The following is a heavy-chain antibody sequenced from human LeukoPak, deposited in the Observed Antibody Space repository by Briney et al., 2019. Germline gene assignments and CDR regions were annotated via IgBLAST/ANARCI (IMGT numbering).Heavy chain of an antibody. CDR2: IYTSGST. CDR1: GGSISSYY. J-gene: IGHJ3*02. CDR3: ARDRGTYAFDI. V-gene: IGHV4-4*07. Sequence: SETLSLTCTVSGGSISSYYWSWIRQPAGKGLEWIGRIYTSGSTNYNPSLKGRVTILVDTSKNQFSLKLSSVTAADTAVYYCARDRGTYAFDIWGQGTMVTVSS.